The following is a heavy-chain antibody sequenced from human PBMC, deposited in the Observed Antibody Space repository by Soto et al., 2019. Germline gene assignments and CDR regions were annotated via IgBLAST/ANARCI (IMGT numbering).Heavy chain of an antibody. CDR3: ASQYYYDSSGYALDAFDI. CDR2: IIPIFGTA. D-gene: IGHD3-22*01. V-gene: IGHV1-69*13. J-gene: IGHJ3*02. Sequence: GASVKVSCKASGGTFSSYAISWVRQAPGQGLEWMGGIIPIFGTANYAQKFQGRVTITADESTSTAYMELSSLRSEDTAVYYCASQYYYDSSGYALDAFDIWGQGTMVTV. CDR1: GGTFSSYA.